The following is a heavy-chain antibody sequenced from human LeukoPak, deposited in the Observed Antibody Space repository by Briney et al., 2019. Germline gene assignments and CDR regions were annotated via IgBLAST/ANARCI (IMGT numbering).Heavy chain of an antibody. CDR1: GFTFSSYA. CDR3: ARDDSSDQYFQH. J-gene: IGHJ1*01. Sequence: PGGSLRLSCAASGFTFSSYAMHWVRQAPGKGLEWVPVISYDGSNKYYADSVKGRFTISRDNSKNTLYLQMNSLRAEDTAVYYCARDDSSDQYFQHWGQGTLVTVSS. V-gene: IGHV3-30-3*01. D-gene: IGHD3-22*01. CDR2: ISYDGSNK.